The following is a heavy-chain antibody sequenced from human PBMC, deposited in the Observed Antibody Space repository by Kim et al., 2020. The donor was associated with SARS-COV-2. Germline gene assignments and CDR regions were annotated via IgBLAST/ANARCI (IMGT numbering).Heavy chain of an antibody. CDR3: ARAVGRIAVARHGMDV. J-gene: IGHJ6*02. V-gene: IGHV6-1*01. CDR2: TYYRSKWYN. CDR1: RDSVSSNSAA. D-gene: IGHD6-19*01. Sequence: SQTLSLTCAISRDSVSSNSAAWNWIRQSPSRGLEWLGRTYYRSKWYNDYAVSVKSRITINPDTSKNQFSLQLNSVTPEDTAVYYCARAVGRIAVARHGMDVWGQGTTVTVAS.